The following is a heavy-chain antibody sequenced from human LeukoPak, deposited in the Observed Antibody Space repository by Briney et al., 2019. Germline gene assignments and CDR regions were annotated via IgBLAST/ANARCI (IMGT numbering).Heavy chain of an antibody. D-gene: IGHD1-20*01. CDR1: GGTFSSYG. CDR3: AREFRQSNWNDGHWFDP. Sequence: GASVKVSCKASGGTFSSYGITWVRQAPGQGLEWMGRISPIFDIANYAQKSQGRVTITADTSTSTAYMELSSLRSEDTPIYYCAREFRQSNWNDGHWFDPWGQGTLVTVSS. J-gene: IGHJ5*02. V-gene: IGHV1-69*04. CDR2: ISPIFDIA.